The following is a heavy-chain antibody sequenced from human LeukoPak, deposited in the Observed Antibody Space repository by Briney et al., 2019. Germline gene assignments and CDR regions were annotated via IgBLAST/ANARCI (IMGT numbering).Heavy chain of an antibody. CDR1: GGSISSSSYY. V-gene: IGHV4-39*07. Sequence: SETLSLTCTVSGGSISSSSYYWGWIRQPPGKGLEWIGSIYYSGSTYYNPSLKSRVTISVDTSKNQFSLKLSSVTAAHTAVYYCARGIAAAFDYWGQGTLVTVSS. D-gene: IGHD6-13*01. J-gene: IGHJ4*02. CDR3: ARGIAAAFDY. CDR2: IYYSGST.